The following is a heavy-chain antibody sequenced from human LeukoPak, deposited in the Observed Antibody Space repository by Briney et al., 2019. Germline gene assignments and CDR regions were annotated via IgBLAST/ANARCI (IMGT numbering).Heavy chain of an antibody. CDR2: IYHSGNT. Sequence: PSETLSLTCTVSGGSISSDYWSWIRQPPGKGLEWIGYIYHSGNTNYNPSLKSRVTISVDTSKNQFSLKLNSVTAADTAVYYCARVGGRNTDRPPELHYFDYWGRGTLVTVSS. J-gene: IGHJ4*02. CDR1: GGSISSDY. CDR3: ARVGGRNTDRPPELHYFDY. V-gene: IGHV4-59*01. D-gene: IGHD1-14*01.